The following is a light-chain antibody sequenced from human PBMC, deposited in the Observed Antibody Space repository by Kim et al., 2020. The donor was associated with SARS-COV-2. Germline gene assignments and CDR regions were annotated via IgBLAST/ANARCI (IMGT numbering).Light chain of an antibody. CDR1: QSVGTY. Sequence: SPGERATLSCRASQSVGTYLAWYQQKPGQAPRLLIYEASNRATGIPARFSGSGSGTDFTLTISSLESEDFAVYYCQQRSNWPPALTFGGGTKLEI. CDR2: EAS. V-gene: IGKV3-11*01. J-gene: IGKJ4*01. CDR3: QQRSNWPPALT.